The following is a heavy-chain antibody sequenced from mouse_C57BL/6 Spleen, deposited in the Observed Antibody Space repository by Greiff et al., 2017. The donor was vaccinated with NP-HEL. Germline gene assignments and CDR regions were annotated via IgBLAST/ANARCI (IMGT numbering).Heavy chain of an antibody. CDR2: ISDGGSYT. D-gene: IGHD3-2*02. CDR3: ARDRETAQASFAY. Sequence: EVKLVESGGGLVKPGGSLKLSCAASGFTFSSYAMSWVRQTPDKRLEWVATISDGGSYTYYPDNVKGRFTISRDNAKNNLYLQMSHLKSEDTAMYYCARDRETAQASFAYWGQGTLVTVSA. J-gene: IGHJ3*01. V-gene: IGHV5-4*01. CDR1: GFTFSSYA.